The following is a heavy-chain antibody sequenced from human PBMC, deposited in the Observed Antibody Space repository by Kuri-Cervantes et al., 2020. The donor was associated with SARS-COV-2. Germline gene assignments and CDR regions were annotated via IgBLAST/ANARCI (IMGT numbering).Heavy chain of an antibody. D-gene: IGHD3-10*01. CDR3: ARDRRGATRPDAFDI. Sequence: SVNVSCQASRGTFSSYAISWVRQAPGQGIEWMGGIIPIFGTANYAQKFQGRVTITADESTSTAYMELSSLRSEDTAVYYCARDRRGATRPDAFDIWGQGTMVTVSS. V-gene: IGHV1-69*13. CDR2: IIPIFGTA. CDR1: RGTFSSYA. J-gene: IGHJ3*02.